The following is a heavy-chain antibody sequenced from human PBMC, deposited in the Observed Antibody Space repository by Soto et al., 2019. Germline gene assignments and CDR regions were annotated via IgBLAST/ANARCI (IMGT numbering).Heavy chain of an antibody. D-gene: IGHD3-9*01. Sequence: ASVKVSCKASGYTFTSYGISWVRQAPGQGLEWMGWISAYKGNTNYAQKLQGRVTMTTDTSTSTAYMELRSLRSDDTAVYYCARAALYYDILTGPFDYWGQGTLVTVSS. V-gene: IGHV1-18*01. CDR2: ISAYKGNT. CDR1: GYTFTSYG. CDR3: ARAALYYDILTGPFDY. J-gene: IGHJ4*02.